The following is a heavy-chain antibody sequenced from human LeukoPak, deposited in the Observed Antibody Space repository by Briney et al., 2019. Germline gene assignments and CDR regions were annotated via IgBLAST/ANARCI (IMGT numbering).Heavy chain of an antibody. CDR1: GYSFTGHW. V-gene: IGHV5-51*01. J-gene: IGHJ4*02. CDR3: ARRKGYDFDNSGYTFDY. Sequence: GESLKISCQGSGYSFTGHWIGWVRQMPRQGLEWVGIIYPGDSDTRYSPSLQGQVTISADRSISTACLQWSSVKASDSAMYCCARRKGYDFDNSGYTFDYWGQGTLVTVSS. CDR2: IYPGDSDT. D-gene: IGHD3-22*01.